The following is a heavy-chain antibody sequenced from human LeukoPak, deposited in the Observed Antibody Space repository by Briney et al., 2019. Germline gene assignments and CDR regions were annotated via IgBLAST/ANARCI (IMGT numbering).Heavy chain of an antibody. D-gene: IGHD5-24*01. CDR3: ARDRRWLQLQFDY. CDR1: GYTFTGYY. J-gene: IGHJ4*02. V-gene: IGHV1-2*04. CDR2: INPNSGGT. Sequence: ASVKVSCKASGYTFTGYYMHWVRQSPGQGLEWMGWINPNSGGTNYAQKFQGWVTMTRDTSISTAYMELSRLRSDDTAVYYCARDRRWLQLQFDYWGQGTLVTVSS.